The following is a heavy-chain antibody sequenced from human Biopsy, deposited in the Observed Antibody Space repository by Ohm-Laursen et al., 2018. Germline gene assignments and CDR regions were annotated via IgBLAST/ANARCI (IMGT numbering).Heavy chain of an antibody. D-gene: IGHD3-16*01. V-gene: IGHV4-39*01. CDR1: DGSINSNDYY. Sequence: PSETLSLTCTVSDGSINSNDYYWGWIRQAPGKGLEWLGSVHYSGANYFNPPLTSRATIFVDTAKNQFFLKLRSVTAADTAVYYFSRPLRGGEYEGFDLRGPGTMVSVSP. CDR2: VHYSGAN. CDR3: SRPLRGGEYEGFDL. J-gene: IGHJ3*01.